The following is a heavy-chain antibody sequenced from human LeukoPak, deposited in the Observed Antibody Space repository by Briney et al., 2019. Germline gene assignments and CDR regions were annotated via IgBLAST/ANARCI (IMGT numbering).Heavy chain of an antibody. D-gene: IGHD3-22*01. CDR3: ARHDPLITMIIGERAFDM. J-gene: IGHJ3*02. Sequence: PSETLSLTCTVSGGSISSYYWSWIRQPPGKGLEWIGYINYSGSTNYNPSLKNRVTISVDTSTNQFSLRLSSVTAADTAVYYCARHDPLITMIIGERAFDMWGQGTMVTVPS. CDR1: GGSISSYY. V-gene: IGHV4-59*08. CDR2: INYSGST.